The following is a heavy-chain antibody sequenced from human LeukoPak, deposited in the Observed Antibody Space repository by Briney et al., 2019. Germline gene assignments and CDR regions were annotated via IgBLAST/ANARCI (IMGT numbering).Heavy chain of an antibody. CDR3: ARQSTSYYYYGMDV. V-gene: IGHV1-18*04. D-gene: IGHD2-2*01. Sequence: ASVKVSCKASGYTFTSYGISWVRQAPGQGLEWMGWISAYNGNTNYAQKLQGRVTMTTDTSTSTAYMELSRLRSDDTAVYYCARQSTSYYYYGMDVWGQGTTVTVSS. CDR1: GYTFTSYG. J-gene: IGHJ6*02. CDR2: ISAYNGNT.